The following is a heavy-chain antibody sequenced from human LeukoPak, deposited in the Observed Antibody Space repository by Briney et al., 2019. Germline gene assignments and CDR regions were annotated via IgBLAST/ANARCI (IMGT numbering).Heavy chain of an antibody. J-gene: IGHJ4*02. CDR1: GYTFTTYH. CDR3: ARAGSADYYDSGGSIDY. Sequence: ASVKVSCKASGYTFTTYHIHWVRQAPGQGLEWMGIINPSGGNTNYAQKFQGRVTMTTDTSTTTMYMELSSLRSEDMAVYYCARAGSADYYDSGGSIDYWGQGTLVTVSS. D-gene: IGHD3-22*01. CDR2: INPSGGNT. V-gene: IGHV1-46*01.